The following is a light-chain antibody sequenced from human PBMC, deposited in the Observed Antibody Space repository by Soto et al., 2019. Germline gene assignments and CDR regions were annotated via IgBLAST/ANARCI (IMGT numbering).Light chain of an antibody. J-gene: IGLJ1*01. CDR3: AAWDDSLIGYV. V-gene: IGLV1-44*01. CDR1: TSNIRGNS. Sequence: QSVLTQPPSASGTPGQRVAISCSGSTSNIRGNSVNWYQQLPGTAPKLLIYSDNQRPSGVPDRFSGSKSGTSASLAISGLQSDDEADYYCAAWDDSLIGYVFGTGTKVTVL. CDR2: SDN.